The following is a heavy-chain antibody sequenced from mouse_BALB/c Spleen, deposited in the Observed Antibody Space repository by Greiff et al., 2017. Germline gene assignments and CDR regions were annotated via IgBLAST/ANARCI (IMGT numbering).Heavy chain of an antibody. V-gene: IGHV1-14*01. J-gene: IGHJ3*01. D-gene: IGHD2-1*01. CDR3: ARGWGNYVSWFAY. Sequence: EVKLMESGPELVKPGASVKMSCKASGYTFTSYVMHWVKQKPGQGLEWIGYINPYNDGTKYNEKFKGKATLTSDKSSSTAYMELSSLTSEDSAVYYCARGWGNYVSWFAYWGQGTLVTVSA. CDR2: INPYNDGT. CDR1: GYTFTSYV.